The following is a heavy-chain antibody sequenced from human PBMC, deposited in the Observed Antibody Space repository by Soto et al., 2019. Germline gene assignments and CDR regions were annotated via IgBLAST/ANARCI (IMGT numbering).Heavy chain of an antibody. V-gene: IGHV4-31*03. CDR3: ARGGGEDNYFGP. D-gene: IGHD3-16*01. J-gene: IGHJ5*02. CDR1: RGSINSGGYY. Sequence: QVQLQESGPGLLKPSQTLSLTCTVSRGSINSGGYYWHWIRQHPGKGLEGIGYVFHSGSTYYNPSFRSRVTTSMDTSKNQFSLNLSSVTAADTAIYYCARGGGEDNYFGPWGQGTLVTVSS. CDR2: VFHSGST.